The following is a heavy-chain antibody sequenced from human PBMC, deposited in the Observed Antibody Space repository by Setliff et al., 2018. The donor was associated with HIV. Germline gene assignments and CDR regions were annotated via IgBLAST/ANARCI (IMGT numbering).Heavy chain of an antibody. CDR2: INHSGST. D-gene: IGHD6-19*01. CDR3: ARDPSSSGWSEGLYYFDS. Sequence: SLSDHYWSWIRQPPGKXXEWIGEINHSGSTNYNPSLRSRVSISVDTSKNQFSLRLSSVTAADTAVYYCARDPSSSGWSEGLYYFDSWGRGTLVTVSS. J-gene: IGHJ4*02. CDR1: SLSDHY. V-gene: IGHV4-34*01.